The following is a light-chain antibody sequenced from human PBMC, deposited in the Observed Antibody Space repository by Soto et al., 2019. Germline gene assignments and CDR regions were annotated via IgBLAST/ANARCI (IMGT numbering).Light chain of an antibody. J-gene: IGKJ1*01. CDR2: KAS. Sequence: IPMSPSPSTLSTAVGDSVTSTCRARQSIDIWLACYQQKPGEATNLLIYKASSLESVVPTRFSGSGSGTEFTLTVSSLQADDFATYCCPQYSTYWTFGQGTKVDIK. V-gene: IGKV1-5*03. CDR3: PQYSTYWT. CDR1: QSIDIW.